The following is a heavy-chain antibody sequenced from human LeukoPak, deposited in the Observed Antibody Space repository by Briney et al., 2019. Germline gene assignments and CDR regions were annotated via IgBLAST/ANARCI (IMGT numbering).Heavy chain of an antibody. Sequence: PSETLSLTCTVSGGSISSSSYFWAWLRQPPGKGLEWIGSIYYSGSTYYNPSLNSRLTISVDTSKNQFSLNLSSVTAADTAVYYCARLITAFQAFDSWGQGTLVTVSS. J-gene: IGHJ4*02. CDR2: IYYSGST. V-gene: IGHV4-39*01. CDR1: GGSISSSSYF. D-gene: IGHD3-16*01. CDR3: ARLITAFQAFDS.